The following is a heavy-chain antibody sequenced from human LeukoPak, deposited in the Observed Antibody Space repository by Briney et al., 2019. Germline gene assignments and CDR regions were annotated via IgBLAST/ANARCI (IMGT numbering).Heavy chain of an antibody. CDR2: ISGSGGRT. Sequence: GGSLRLSCAASGFTFSSYAMSWVRQAPGKGLEWVSAISGSGGRTYYADSVKGRFTISRDNSKNTLYLQMNSLRAEDTAVYYCAKPRVRDYDSSGYYGYWGQGTLVAVSP. CDR3: AKPRVRDYDSSGYYGY. V-gene: IGHV3-23*01. D-gene: IGHD3-22*01. J-gene: IGHJ4*02. CDR1: GFTFSSYA.